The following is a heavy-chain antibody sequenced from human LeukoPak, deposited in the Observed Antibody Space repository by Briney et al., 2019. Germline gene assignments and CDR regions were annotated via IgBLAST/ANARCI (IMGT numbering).Heavy chain of an antibody. CDR1: GFTFSSYA. V-gene: IGHV3-23*01. D-gene: IGHD3-22*01. CDR3: AKASSGYYSWYFDY. Sequence: PGGSLRLSCAASGFTFSSYATSWVRQAPGKGLEWVLAISGSGGSTYYADSVKGRFTISRDNSKNTLYLQMNSLRAEDTAVYYCAKASSGYYSWYFDYWGQGTLVTVSS. CDR2: ISGSGGST. J-gene: IGHJ4*02.